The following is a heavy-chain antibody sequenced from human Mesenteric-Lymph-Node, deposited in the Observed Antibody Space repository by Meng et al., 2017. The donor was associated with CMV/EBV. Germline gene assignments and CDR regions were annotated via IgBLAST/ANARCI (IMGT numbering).Heavy chain of an antibody. V-gene: IGHV4-34*01. J-gene: IGHJ4*02. D-gene: IGHD4-23*01. CDR3: ARHQRWLKSEGGFNY. CDR2: INHSGST. Sequence: QVPRRQWGAGLLKPSETLSLPCAVYGGSFSGYYWSWIRQPPGKGLEWIGEINHSGSTNYNPSLKSRVTISVDTSKNQFSLKLSSVTAADTAVYYCARHQRWLKSEGGFNYWGQGTLVTVSS. CDR1: GGSFSGYY.